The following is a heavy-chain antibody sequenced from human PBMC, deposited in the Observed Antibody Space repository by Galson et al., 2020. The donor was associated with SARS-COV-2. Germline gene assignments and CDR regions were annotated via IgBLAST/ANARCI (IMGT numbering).Heavy chain of an antibody. CDR3: AREGYGDYVNWFDP. J-gene: IGHJ5*02. D-gene: IGHD4-17*01. Sequence: GESLKISCAASGFTVSNNYMSWVRQAPGKGLEWVSVIYSDGSTYYADSVKGRFTMSRDNSKNTLYLQMNSLRAEDTAVYYCAREGYGDYVNWFDPWGQGTLVTVSS. V-gene: IGHV3-53*01. CDR2: IYSDGST. CDR1: GFTVSNNY.